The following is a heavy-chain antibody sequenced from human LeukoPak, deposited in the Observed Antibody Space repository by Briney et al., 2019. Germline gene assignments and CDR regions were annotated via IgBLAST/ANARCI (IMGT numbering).Heavy chain of an antibody. D-gene: IGHD4-17*01. CDR3: AREAYGAGTY. CDR1: GGSISSGGYY. J-gene: IGHJ4*02. Sequence: PSETLSLTCTVSGGSISSGGYYWRWSRQHPGTGPEWIGYIYSSGSTYYNPSLKSRVTISVDTSKNQFSLKLSSVTAADTAVYYCAREAYGAGTYWGQGTLVTVSS. V-gene: IGHV4-31*03. CDR2: IYSSGST.